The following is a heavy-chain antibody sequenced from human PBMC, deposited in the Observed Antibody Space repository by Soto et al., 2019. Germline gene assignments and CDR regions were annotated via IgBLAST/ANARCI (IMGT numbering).Heavy chain of an antibody. D-gene: IGHD3-10*01. CDR1: GGSISGGGFS. CDR3: ARLQFGEGFDY. CDR2: ILHTGGT. Sequence: KPSETLSLTCAVSGGSISGGGFSWSWTRQPPGKGLEWIGYILHTGGTQYNPSLKSRVSMSVDKSKNQFSLHLTSVTAADTAVYYCARLQFGEGFDYWGQGALVTVSS. J-gene: IGHJ4*02. V-gene: IGHV4-30-2*01.